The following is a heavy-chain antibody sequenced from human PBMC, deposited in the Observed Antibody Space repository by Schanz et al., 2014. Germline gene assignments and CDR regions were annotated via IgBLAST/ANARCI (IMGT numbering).Heavy chain of an antibody. V-gene: IGHV3-23*04. D-gene: IGHD1-26*01. J-gene: IGHJ2*01. CDR3: PREMGSALLRYFDL. Sequence: EVQLVESGGGLVQPGGSLGLSCVASGFTFSSYAMNWVRQAPGKGLEWVSGISDSGGSKYYVDSVEGRFTISRDNSKNTLYLQMNNLRAEDTAVYYCPREMGSALLRYFDLWGRGTLVTVSS. CDR2: ISDSGGSK. CDR1: GFTFSSYA.